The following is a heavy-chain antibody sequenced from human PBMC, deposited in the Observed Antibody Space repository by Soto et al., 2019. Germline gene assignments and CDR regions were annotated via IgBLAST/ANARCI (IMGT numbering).Heavy chain of an antibody. CDR3: ASFIAARSLSAFDI. CDR1: GGSVSSRSYY. J-gene: IGHJ3*02. CDR2: IYYSGST. V-gene: IGHV4-61*01. Sequence: NPSETLSLTCTVSGGSVSSRSYYWSWIRQPPGKGLEWIGYIYYSGSTNYNPSLKSRVTISVDTSKNQFSLKLSSVTAADTAVYYCASFIAARSLSAFDIWGQGTMVTVSS. D-gene: IGHD6-6*01.